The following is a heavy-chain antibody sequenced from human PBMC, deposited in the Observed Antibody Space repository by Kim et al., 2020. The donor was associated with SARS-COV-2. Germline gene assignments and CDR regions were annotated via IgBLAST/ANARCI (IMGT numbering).Heavy chain of an antibody. CDR1: GFNFNSYS. CDR2: ISSSSTV. J-gene: IGHJ6*02. CDR3: ARCPLSMTMVRGMITTTLFDYYNMDA. Sequence: GGSLRLSCTVSGFNFNSYSMNWVRQAPGKGLEWVSYISSSSTVYYAGSVRGRFTISRDNAKNSLFLQMNSLRDDDTAVYYCARCPLSMTMVRGMITTTLFDYYNMDAWGQGTPVTVSS. D-gene: IGHD3-10*01. V-gene: IGHV3-48*02.